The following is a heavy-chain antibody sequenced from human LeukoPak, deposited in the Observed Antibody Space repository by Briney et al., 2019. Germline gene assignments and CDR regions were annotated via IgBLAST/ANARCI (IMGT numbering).Heavy chain of an antibody. V-gene: IGHV6-1*01. Sequence: SQTLSLTCAISGDIVSSNSGAWNWIRQSPSRGLEWLGRTYYRSKWYNDYAVSVKSRTTINPDTSKNQFSLQLNSVTPEDTAVYYCARARLAGYDPNFDYWGQGTLVTVSS. CDR2: TYYRSKWYN. CDR3: ARARLAGYDPNFDY. D-gene: IGHD5-12*01. J-gene: IGHJ4*02. CDR1: GDIVSSNSGA.